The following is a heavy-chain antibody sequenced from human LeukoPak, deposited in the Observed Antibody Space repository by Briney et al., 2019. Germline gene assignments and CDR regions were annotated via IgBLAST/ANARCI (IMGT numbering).Heavy chain of an antibody. D-gene: IGHD5-24*01. CDR2: MKQDGSEI. J-gene: IGHJ4*02. Sequence: GGSLRLSCAASGFTFSNYWMSWVRQAPGKGLEWVANMKQDGSEIYYADSVKGRFTIARDNAKNSLYPQMNNLRAEDTAVYYCAKREGYSIFDYWGQGTLVTVSS. V-gene: IGHV3-7*03. CDR3: AKREGYSIFDY. CDR1: GFTFSNYW.